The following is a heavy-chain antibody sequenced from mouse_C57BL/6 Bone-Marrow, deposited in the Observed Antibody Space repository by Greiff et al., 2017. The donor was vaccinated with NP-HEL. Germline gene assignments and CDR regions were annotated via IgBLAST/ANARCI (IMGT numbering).Heavy chain of an antibody. CDR3: ARNGRASIPFAY. Sequence: QVQLKESGPGLVQPSQSLSITCTVSGFSLTSYGVHWVRQSPGKGLEWLGVIWSGGSTDYNAAFISRLSISKDNSKSQVFFKMNSLQADDTAIYYCARNGRASIPFAYWGQGTLVTVSA. CDR1: GFSLTSYG. V-gene: IGHV2-2*01. J-gene: IGHJ3*01. CDR2: IWSGGST. D-gene: IGHD2-10*02.